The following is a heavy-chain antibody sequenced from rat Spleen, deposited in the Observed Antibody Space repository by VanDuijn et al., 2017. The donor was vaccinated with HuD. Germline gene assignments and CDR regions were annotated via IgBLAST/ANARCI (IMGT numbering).Heavy chain of an antibody. Sequence: EVQLVESGGGLVQPGRPLKLSCAASGFTFSDYAMAWVRQAPKKGLEWVASISPSGGSTYYRDSMRGRFTVSRDNAKSTLYLQMDSLRSEDTATYYCARHGYNSYFDYWGQGVMVTVSS. CDR1: GFTFSDYA. CDR2: ISPSGGST. CDR3: ARHGYNSYFDY. J-gene: IGHJ2*01. V-gene: IGHV5S23*01. D-gene: IGHD1-9*01.